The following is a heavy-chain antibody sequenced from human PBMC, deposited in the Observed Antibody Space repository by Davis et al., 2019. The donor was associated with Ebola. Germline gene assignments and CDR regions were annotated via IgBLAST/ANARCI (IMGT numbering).Heavy chain of an antibody. D-gene: IGHD3-3*01. CDR2: IKEDGTEK. V-gene: IGHV3-7*03. CDR3: AKRQGVGGAIDY. J-gene: IGHJ4*02. Sequence: PGGSLRLSCAASGFTFSNYWMNWVRQAPEKGLEWVGNIKEDGTEKSYVDSVKGRFTISRDNSKNTLYLQMNSLRAEDTAIYHCAKRQGVGGAIDYWGQGTLVTVSS. CDR1: GFTFSNYW.